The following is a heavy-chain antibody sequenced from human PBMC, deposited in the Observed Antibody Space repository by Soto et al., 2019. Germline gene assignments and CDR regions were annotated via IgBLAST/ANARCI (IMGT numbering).Heavy chain of an antibody. CDR1: GFTFSSYA. CDR3: AKWAYRSDYYSYFDY. J-gene: IGHJ4*02. D-gene: IGHD3-22*01. Sequence: PGGCLRLSCAASGFTFSSYAMSWVRQAPGKGLEWVSAISGSGGSTYYADSVKGPFTISRDNSKNTLYLQMNSLRAEDTAVYYCAKWAYRSDYYSYFDYWGQGTLVTVSS. CDR2: ISGSGGST. V-gene: IGHV3-23*01.